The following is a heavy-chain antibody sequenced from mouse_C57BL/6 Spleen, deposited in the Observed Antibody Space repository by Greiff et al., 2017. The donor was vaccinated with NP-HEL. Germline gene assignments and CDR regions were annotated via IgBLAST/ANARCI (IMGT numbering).Heavy chain of an antibody. J-gene: IGHJ4*01. Sequence: EVMLVESGGGLVKPGGSLKLSCAASGFTFSDYGMHWVRQAPEKGLEWVAYISSGSSTIYYADTVKGRFTISRDNAKNTLFLQMTSLRSEDTAMYYGARRGCYTRMDYWGQGTSVTVSS. CDR3: ARRGCYTRMDY. CDR2: ISSGSSTI. V-gene: IGHV5-17*01. CDR1: GFTFSDYG. D-gene: IGHD3-3*01.